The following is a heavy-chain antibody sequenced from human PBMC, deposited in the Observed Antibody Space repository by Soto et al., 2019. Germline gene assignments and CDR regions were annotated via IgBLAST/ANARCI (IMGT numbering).Heavy chain of an antibody. J-gene: IGHJ5*02. CDR3: ASLRSGLRGIAAAGTSNWFDP. CDR2: INHSGST. Sequence: SETLSLTCAVYGGSFSGYYWIRIRQPPGKGLEWIGEINHSGSTNYNPSLKSRVTISVDTSKNQFSLKLSSVTAADTAVYYCASLRSGLRGIAAAGTSNWFDPWGQGTLVTVSS. V-gene: IGHV4-34*01. CDR1: GGSFSGYY. D-gene: IGHD6-13*01.